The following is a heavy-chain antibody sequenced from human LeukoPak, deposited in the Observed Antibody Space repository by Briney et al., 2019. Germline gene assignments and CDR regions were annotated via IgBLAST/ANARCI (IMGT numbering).Heavy chain of an antibody. V-gene: IGHV5-51*01. D-gene: IGHD3-22*01. J-gene: IGHJ4*02. Sequence: PGESLNISCEASGYTFSHYSIGWRRQMPGKGLEWMGIIYPDDSNTIYSPSFQGHFTITADKSITTSYLQSSNLKASATAIYCCARARDSSGYYYLIWGQGTLVTVSS. CDR3: ARARDSSGYYYLI. CDR2: IYPDDSNT. CDR1: GYTFSHYS.